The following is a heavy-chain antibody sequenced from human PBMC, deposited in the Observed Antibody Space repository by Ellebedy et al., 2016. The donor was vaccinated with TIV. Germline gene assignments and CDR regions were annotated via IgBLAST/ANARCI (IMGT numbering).Heavy chain of an antibody. Sequence: GESLKISXKGSGYSFTSYWIGWVRQMPGKGLEWMGIIYPGDSDTRYSPSFQGQVTISADKSISTAYLQWSSLKASDTAMYYCARIAYYDSSGYYGYYFDYWGQGTLVTVSS. CDR3: ARIAYYDSSGYYGYYFDY. J-gene: IGHJ4*02. CDR1: GYSFTSYW. D-gene: IGHD3-22*01. CDR2: IYPGDSDT. V-gene: IGHV5-51*01.